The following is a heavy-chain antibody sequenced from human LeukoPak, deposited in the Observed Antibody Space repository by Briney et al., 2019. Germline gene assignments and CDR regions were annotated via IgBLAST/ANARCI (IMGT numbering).Heavy chain of an antibody. V-gene: IGHV4-59*01. J-gene: IGHJ3*02. CDR2: IYYSGST. Sequence: SETLSLTCTVSGGSISSYYRSWIRQPPGKGLEWIGYIYYSGSTNFNPSLKSRVTISVDTSKNQFSLKLSSVTAADTAVYYCARLGSPQGYGGNKAFDIWGHGTMVTVSS. D-gene: IGHD4-23*01. CDR3: ARLGSPQGYGGNKAFDI. CDR1: GGSISSYY.